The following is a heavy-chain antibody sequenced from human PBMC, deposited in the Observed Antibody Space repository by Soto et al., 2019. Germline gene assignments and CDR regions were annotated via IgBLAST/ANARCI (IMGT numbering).Heavy chain of an antibody. CDR3: ASPHYYDSSGYNGAFDI. CDR1: GFTFSSYS. CDR2: ISSSSSYI. J-gene: IGHJ3*02. D-gene: IGHD3-22*01. V-gene: IGHV3-21*01. Sequence: EVQLVESGGGLVKPGGSLRLSCAASGFTFSSYSMNWVRQAPGKGLEWVSSISSSSSYIYYADSVKGRFTISRDNAKNSLYLQMNSLRAEDTAVYYCASPHYYDSSGYNGAFDIWGQGTMVTVSS.